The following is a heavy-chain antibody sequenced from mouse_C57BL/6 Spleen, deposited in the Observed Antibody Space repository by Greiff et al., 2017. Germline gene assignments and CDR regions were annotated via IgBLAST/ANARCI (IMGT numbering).Heavy chain of an antibody. CDR2: IRSKSNNYAT. CDR3: VRPSYYYGSSGYYAMDY. Sequence: EVKLMESGGGLVQPKGSLKLSCAASGFSFNTYAMNWVRQAPGKGLEWVARIRSKSNNYATYYADSVKDRFTISRDDSEGMLYLQMNNLKTEDTAMYYCVRPSYYYGSSGYYAMDYWGQGTSVTVSS. CDR1: GFSFNTYA. V-gene: IGHV10-1*01. D-gene: IGHD1-1*01. J-gene: IGHJ4*01.